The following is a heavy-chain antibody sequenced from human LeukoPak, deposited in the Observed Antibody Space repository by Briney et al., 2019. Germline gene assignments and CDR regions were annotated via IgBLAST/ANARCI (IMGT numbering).Heavy chain of an antibody. CDR3: ARAIQGESSRGR. Sequence: SETLSLTCIDSGGSISDNYWRWIRQPAGKGLEWIGRLFPSGSTNYSPYLKSRVTMSVDTSKNQFSLKLGSGTAADTAVYYCARAIQGESSRGRWGQGTLVTVSS. J-gene: IGHJ1*01. V-gene: IGHV4-4*07. CDR2: LFPSGST. CDR1: GGSISDNY. D-gene: IGHD6-13*01.